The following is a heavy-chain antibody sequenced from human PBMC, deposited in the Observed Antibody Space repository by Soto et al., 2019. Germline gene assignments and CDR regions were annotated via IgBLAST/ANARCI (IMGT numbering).Heavy chain of an antibody. V-gene: IGHV3-33*01. CDR3: AREGLRFGELSGY. CDR1: GFTFSSYG. D-gene: IGHD3-10*01. J-gene: IGHJ4*02. Sequence: GGSLRLSCAASGFTFSSYGMHWVRQAPGKGLEWVAVIWYDGSNKYYADSVKGRFTISRDNSKNTLYLQMNSLRAEDTAVYYCAREGLRFGELSGYWGQGTLVTVSS. CDR2: IWYDGSNK.